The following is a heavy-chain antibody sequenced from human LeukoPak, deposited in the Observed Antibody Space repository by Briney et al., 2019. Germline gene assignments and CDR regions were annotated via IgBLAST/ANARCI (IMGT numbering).Heavy chain of an antibody. D-gene: IGHD3-3*01. Sequence: SETLSLTCAVYGGSFSGYYWSWIRQPPGKGLEWIGEINHSGSTNYNPSLKSRVTISVDTSKNQFSLKLSSVTAADTAVYYCAIRLARYNFLSGYYVESGAPLDVWGKGTTVTVSS. V-gene: IGHV4-34*01. CDR1: GGSFSGYY. CDR3: AIRLARYNFLSGYYVESGAPLDV. J-gene: IGHJ6*04. CDR2: INHSGST.